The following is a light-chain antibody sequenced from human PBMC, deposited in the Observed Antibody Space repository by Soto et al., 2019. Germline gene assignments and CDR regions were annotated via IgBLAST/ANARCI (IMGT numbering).Light chain of an antibody. CDR2: DVN. V-gene: IGLV2-14*01. J-gene: IGLJ1*01. CDR3: SSYTTTSSYV. Sequence: QSALTQPASASGSPGQSITISCTGTSSDIGNYNYVSWYQQHPGKAPKLIIYDVNNRPSGISDRFSGSKSGNMASLTISGLQAEDESDYYCSSYTTTSSYVFGTGTKLTVL. CDR1: SSDIGNYNY.